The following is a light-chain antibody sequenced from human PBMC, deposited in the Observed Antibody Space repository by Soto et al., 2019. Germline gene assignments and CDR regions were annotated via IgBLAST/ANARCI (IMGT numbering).Light chain of an antibody. J-gene: IGKJ1*01. Sequence: AIRMTQSPSSFSASTGDRVTITCRASQGISSYLAWYQQKPGKAPRLLIYAASTLQSGVPSRFSGSGSGTDFTLTISCLQSEDSATYYCQQYYSYLGTFGQGTKVDIK. CDR3: QQYYSYLGT. V-gene: IGKV1-8*01. CDR2: AAS. CDR1: QGISSY.